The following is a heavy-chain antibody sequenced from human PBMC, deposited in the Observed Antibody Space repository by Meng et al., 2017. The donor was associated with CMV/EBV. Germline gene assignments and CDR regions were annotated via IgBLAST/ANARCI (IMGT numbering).Heavy chain of an antibody. V-gene: IGHV4-38-2*02. D-gene: IGHD3-10*01. Sequence: SETLSLTCTVSGYSISSGYYWGWIRQPPGKGLEWIGSIYHSGSTYYNPSLKSRVTISVDTSKNQFSLKLSSVTAADTAVYYCAIEYYYGSGSQFDYWGQGTLVPVSS. J-gene: IGHJ4*02. CDR1: GYSISSGYY. CDR2: IYHSGST. CDR3: AIEYYYGSGSQFDY.